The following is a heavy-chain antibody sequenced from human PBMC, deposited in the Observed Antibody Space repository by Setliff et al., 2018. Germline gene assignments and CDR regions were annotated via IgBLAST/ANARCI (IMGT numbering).Heavy chain of an antibody. V-gene: IGHV3-7*01. CDR3: ARDRGGGLYDY. CDR1: GFSLRIFW. J-gene: IGHJ4*02. Sequence: GESLKISCAASGFSLRIFWMSWVRQTPGRGLEWVATIKQDGGEKFYADSVKGRFTISRDNAKNSLFLQMNSLRAEDTAIYFCARDRGGGLYDYWGLGTLVTVSS. D-gene: IGHD3-16*01. CDR2: IKQDGGEK.